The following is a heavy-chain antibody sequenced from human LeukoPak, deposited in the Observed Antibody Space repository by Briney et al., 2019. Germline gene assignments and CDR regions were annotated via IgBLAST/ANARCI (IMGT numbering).Heavy chain of an antibody. CDR3: AREAQQHYYFDY. V-gene: IGHV3-7*05. Sequence: PGGSLRLSCAASGFTFRSYWMSWVRQAPGKGLEWVAKITQDGSDKYYVGSVKGRFTVSRDNAQNSLYLQMNSLRAEDTAVYYCAREAQQHYYFDYWGQGTLVTVSS. D-gene: IGHD6-13*01. CDR1: GFTFRSYW. J-gene: IGHJ4*02. CDR2: ITQDGSDK.